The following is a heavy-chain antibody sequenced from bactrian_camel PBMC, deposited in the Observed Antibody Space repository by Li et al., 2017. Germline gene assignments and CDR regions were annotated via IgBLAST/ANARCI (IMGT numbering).Heavy chain of an antibody. Sequence: HVQLVESGGGSVQAGGSLRLSCVASSYTSRTFFMGWFRQASGKEREAVAAIDSRGQLTYAESVKGRFTISHDAAKNSVDLQMNSLKPDDTAVYYCAATGQMLSVAGCRTQGTQVTVS. J-gene: IGHJ4*01. CDR1: SYTSRTFF. CDR2: IDSRGQL. D-gene: IGHD3*01. V-gene: IGHV3S53*01.